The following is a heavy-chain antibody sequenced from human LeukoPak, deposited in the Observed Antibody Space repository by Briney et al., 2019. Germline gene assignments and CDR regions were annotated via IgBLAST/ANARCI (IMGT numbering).Heavy chain of an antibody. CDR2: ISGSGGGGST. D-gene: IGHD1-14*01. CDR3: AKGGTRFSFDY. J-gene: IGHJ4*02. V-gene: IGHV3-23*01. Sequence: PGGSLRLSCAASGFTFSSYGMSWVRQAPGKGLEWVSAISGSGGGGSTNYADSVRGRFTISRDNSKNTLYLQMNSLRAEDTAEYYCAKGGTRFSFDYWGQGTLVTVSS. CDR1: GFTFSSYG.